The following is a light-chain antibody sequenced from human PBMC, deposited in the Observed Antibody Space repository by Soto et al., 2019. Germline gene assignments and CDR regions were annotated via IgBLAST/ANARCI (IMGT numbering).Light chain of an antibody. CDR3: SSYTSTNIPI. J-gene: IGLJ7*01. CDR2: DVS. Sequence: QSVLTQPASVSGSPGQSITISCTGTSSDVGGYDYVSWYQHHPGKAPKLMIFDVSHRPSGVSDRFSGSKSGTTASLTIPGXXXXXXXDYXCSSYTSTNIPIFGGGTQL. CDR1: SSDVGGYDY. V-gene: IGLV2-14*03.